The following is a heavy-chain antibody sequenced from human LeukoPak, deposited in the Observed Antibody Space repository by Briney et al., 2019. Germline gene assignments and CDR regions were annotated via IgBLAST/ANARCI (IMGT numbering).Heavy chain of an antibody. Sequence: SETLSLTCTVSGGSISSYYWSWIRQPPGKGLEWIGYIYYSGSTNYNPSLKSRVTISVDTSKNQFSLKLNSVTTADTAVYYCAAEDGGSNWFDPWGQGTLVTVSS. CDR2: IYYSGST. V-gene: IGHV4-59*01. J-gene: IGHJ5*02. D-gene: IGHD3-16*01. CDR1: GGSISSYY. CDR3: AAEDGGSNWFDP.